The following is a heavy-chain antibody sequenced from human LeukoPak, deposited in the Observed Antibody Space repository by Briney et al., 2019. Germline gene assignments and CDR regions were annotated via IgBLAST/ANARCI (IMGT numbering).Heavy chain of an antibody. J-gene: IGHJ4*02. D-gene: IGHD3-9*01. CDR3: ARDMDLAGFAGD. Sequence: GGSLTLSCEASGFILRDSWMHWVRQVPGKGLVWVSRINTDGSSTSYADSVKGRFTISRDNAKNTLYLQMNSLRAGDTAVYYCARDMDLAGFAGDWGQGTLVTVSS. CDR1: GFILRDSW. V-gene: IGHV3-74*01. CDR2: INTDGSST.